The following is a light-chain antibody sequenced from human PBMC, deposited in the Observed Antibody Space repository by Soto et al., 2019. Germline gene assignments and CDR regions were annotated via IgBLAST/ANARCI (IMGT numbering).Light chain of an antibody. CDR2: DVT. V-gene: IGLV2-14*03. CDR1: GSDIGSYNY. CDR3: NSYTSASTYV. J-gene: IGLJ1*01. Sequence: QSALTQPASVSGSPGQSITISCTGTGSDIGSYNYVSWYQHHPGKVPKFIIYDVTNRPSGVSDRSSGSKSGNTASLTISGLQAEDEADYYCNSYTSASTYVFGTGTKLTVL.